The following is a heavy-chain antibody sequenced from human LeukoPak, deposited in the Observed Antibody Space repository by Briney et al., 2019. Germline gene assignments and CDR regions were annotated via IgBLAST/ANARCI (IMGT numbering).Heavy chain of an antibody. J-gene: IGHJ6*03. Sequence: ASVKVSCKASGYTFTGYYMHWVRQAPGQGLEWMGWINPNSGGTNYAQKFQGRVTMTRDTSISTAYMELSRLRSEDTAVYYCARGPGGSTYYYYMDAWGKGTTVTISS. CDR2: INPNSGGT. CDR1: GYTFTGYY. CDR3: ARGPGGSTYYYYMDA. D-gene: IGHD2-15*01. V-gene: IGHV1-2*02.